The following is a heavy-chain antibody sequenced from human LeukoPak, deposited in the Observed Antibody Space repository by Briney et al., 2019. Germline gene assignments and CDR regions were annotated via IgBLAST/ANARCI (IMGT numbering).Heavy chain of an antibody. CDR2: IRYDGSNK. D-gene: IGHD3-9*01. CDR3: ARGEGGYDTLTGYYQGKHDSFDI. J-gene: IGHJ3*02. CDR1: GFTFSSYG. Sequence: PGRSLRLSCAASGFTFSSYGMHWVRQAPGKGLEWVAVIRYDGSNKYYADSVKGRFTISRDNAKNTLYLQMNSLRVEATAVYYCARGEGGYDTLTGYYQGKHDSFDIWGQGTMVTVSS. V-gene: IGHV3-33*01.